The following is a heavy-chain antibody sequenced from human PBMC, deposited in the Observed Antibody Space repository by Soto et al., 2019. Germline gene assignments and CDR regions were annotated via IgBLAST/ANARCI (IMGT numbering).Heavy chain of an antibody. V-gene: IGHV3-74*01. Sequence: AGGSLRLSCAASGFTFSSYWMHWVRQAPGKGLVWVSRINSDGSNKYYADSVKGRFTISRDNSKNTLYLQMNSLRAEDTAVYYCARGAAAAGIYDAFDIWGQGTMVTVSS. CDR1: GFTFSSYW. D-gene: IGHD6-13*01. CDR2: INSDGSNK. CDR3: ARGAAAAGIYDAFDI. J-gene: IGHJ3*02.